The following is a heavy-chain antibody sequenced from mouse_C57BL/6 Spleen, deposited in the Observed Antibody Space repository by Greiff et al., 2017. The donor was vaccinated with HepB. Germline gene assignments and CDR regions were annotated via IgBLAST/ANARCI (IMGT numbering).Heavy chain of an antibody. V-gene: IGHV1-81*01. Sequence: QVHVKQSGAELARPGASVKLSCKASGYTFTSYGISWVKQRTGQGLEWIGEIYPRSGNTYYNEKFKGKATLTADKSSSTAYMELRSLTSEDSAVYFWARGDHITTVVDYWGQGTTLTVSS. D-gene: IGHD1-1*01. J-gene: IGHJ2*01. CDR3: ARGDHITTVVDY. CDR2: IYPRSGNT. CDR1: GYTFTSYG.